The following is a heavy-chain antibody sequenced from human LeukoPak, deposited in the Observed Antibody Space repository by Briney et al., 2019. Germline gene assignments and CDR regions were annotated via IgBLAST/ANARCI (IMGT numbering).Heavy chain of an antibody. CDR1: GFTFSSYW. V-gene: IGHV3-30*02. CDR3: AKDVGGVYNSPSDP. CDR2: IRYDGSKE. Sequence: GGSLRLSCAASGFTFSSYWMSWVRQAPGTGLQWVTFIRYDGSKEYYADSVKGRFTISRDDSKNTVYLQMNSLRAEDTAVYYCAKDVGGVYNSPSDPWGQGTLVTVSS. J-gene: IGHJ5*02. D-gene: IGHD6-6*01.